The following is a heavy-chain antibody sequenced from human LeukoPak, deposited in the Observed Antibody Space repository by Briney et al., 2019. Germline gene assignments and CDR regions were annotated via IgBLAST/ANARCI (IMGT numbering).Heavy chain of an antibody. CDR2: INPKNGGT. Sequence: ASVKVSCKASGYNFAHNIHWVRQAPGQGHEFMGWINPKNGGTKYAQNFQGRVTLTRDTSISTVYMELSSLGSDDTAVYYCVVSIQAAAIPAFDSWGQGTLVTVSS. CDR1: GYNFAHN. D-gene: IGHD6-25*01. J-gene: IGHJ4*02. V-gene: IGHV1-2*02. CDR3: VVSIQAAAIPAFDS.